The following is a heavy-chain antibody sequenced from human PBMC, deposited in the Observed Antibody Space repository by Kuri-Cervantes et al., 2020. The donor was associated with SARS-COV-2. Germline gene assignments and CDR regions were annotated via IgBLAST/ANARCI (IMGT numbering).Heavy chain of an antibody. CDR1: GFTFSSYW. D-gene: IGHD6-6*01. V-gene: IGHV3-7*01. Sequence: ETLSLTCAASGFTFSSYWMSWVRQAPGKGLGWVANIKQDGSEKYYVDSVKGRFTISRDNAKNSLYLQMNSLRAEDTAVYYCARVSSSSSPAFDIWGQGTMVTVSS. CDR2: IKQDGSEK. CDR3: ARVSSSSSPAFDI. J-gene: IGHJ3*02.